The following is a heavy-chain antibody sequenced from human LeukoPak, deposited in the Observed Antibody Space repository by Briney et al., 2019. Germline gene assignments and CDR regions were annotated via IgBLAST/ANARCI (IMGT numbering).Heavy chain of an antibody. CDR1: GFTFSSYA. J-gene: IGHJ1*01. Sequence: GGSLRLSCAASGFTFSSYAMSWVRQAPGKGLEWVSAISGSGGSTYYADSVKGRFTISRDNSKNTLYLQMNSLRAEDTAVYYCAKEYCGSTSCYELRYFDWLQYFQHWGQGTLVTVSS. CDR2: ISGSGGST. V-gene: IGHV3-23*01. D-gene: IGHD2-2*01. CDR3: AKEYCGSTSCYELRYFDWLQYFQH.